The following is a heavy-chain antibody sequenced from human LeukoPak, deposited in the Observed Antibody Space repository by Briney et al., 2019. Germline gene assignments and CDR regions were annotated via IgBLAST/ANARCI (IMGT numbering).Heavy chain of an antibody. CDR1: GFTFSSYS. V-gene: IGHV3-48*01. CDR3: AREEYLTYYYGSGSTDYYMDV. D-gene: IGHD3-10*01. Sequence: HPGGSLRLSCAASGFTFSSYSMNWVRQAPGKGLEWVSYISSSSSTIYYADSVKGRFTISRDNAKNSLYLQMNSLRAEDTAVYYCAREEYLTYYYGSGSTDYYMDVWGKGTTVTISS. CDR2: ISSSSSTI. J-gene: IGHJ6*03.